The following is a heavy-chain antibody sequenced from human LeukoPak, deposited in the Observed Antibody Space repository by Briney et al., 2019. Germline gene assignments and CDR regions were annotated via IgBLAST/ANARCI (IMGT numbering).Heavy chain of an antibody. CDR2: IYRTGST. D-gene: IGHD6-19*01. CDR1: RGSIRTYY. CDR3: AREGTYGWYNWFDP. V-gene: IGHV4-59*01. J-gene: IGHJ5*02. Sequence: SETLSLTCTVSRGSIRTYYWSWIRQPPGKGLEWIGYIYRTGSTNYNPSLKSRVTITPDTSKNQFSLRLTSVTAADTAVYYCAREGTYGWYNWFDPWGQGTLVTVSS.